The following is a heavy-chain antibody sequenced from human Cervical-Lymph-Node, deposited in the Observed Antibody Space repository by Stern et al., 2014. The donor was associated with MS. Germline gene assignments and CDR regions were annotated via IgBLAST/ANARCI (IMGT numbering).Heavy chain of an antibody. CDR1: GYRFTIYY. CDR3: ARHVQGFDY. V-gene: IGHV5-51*04. Sequence: VQLVESGAEVKKPGGSLKVSCKLSGYRFTIYYIAFVRQMTRKGLEWMSVIYPYDSDTTYSPSFHGQITISADYPITTAYLQWSSLMASDTAMYYCARHVQGFDYWGQGTLVTVSS. CDR2: IYPYDSDT. J-gene: IGHJ4*02.